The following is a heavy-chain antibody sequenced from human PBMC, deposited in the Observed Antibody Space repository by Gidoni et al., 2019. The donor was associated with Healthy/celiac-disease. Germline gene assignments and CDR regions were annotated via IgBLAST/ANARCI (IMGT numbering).Heavy chain of an antibody. V-gene: IGHV3-66*02. CDR1: GFTVSTNY. CDR2: IYSGGST. D-gene: IGHD3-22*01. J-gene: IGHJ3*02. Sequence: EVQLVGSGGGWVQPGGSLRLSCAASGFTVSTNYMSWVRQAPGKGLEWVSVIYSGGSTYYAGSVKGRFTISRDNSKVTLYLQMNSLRAEDTAVYYCAREVAYYGSSGYLKAFDIWGQGTMVTVSS. CDR3: AREVAYYGSSGYLKAFDI.